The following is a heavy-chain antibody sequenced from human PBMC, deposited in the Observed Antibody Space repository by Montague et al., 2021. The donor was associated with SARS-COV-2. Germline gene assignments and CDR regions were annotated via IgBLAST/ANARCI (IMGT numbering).Heavy chain of an antibody. CDR1: GGSISSYY. Sequence: SETLSLTCTVAGGSISSYYWSWIRQPPGKGLEWIGYIYYGGSTXXXPSXKSRVTISVDTSKNQFSLKLSSVTAADTAVYYCAREPDYGDYFDYWGQGTLVTVSS. V-gene: IGHV4-59*01. D-gene: IGHD4-17*01. CDR2: IYYGGST. CDR3: AREPDYGDYFDY. J-gene: IGHJ4*02.